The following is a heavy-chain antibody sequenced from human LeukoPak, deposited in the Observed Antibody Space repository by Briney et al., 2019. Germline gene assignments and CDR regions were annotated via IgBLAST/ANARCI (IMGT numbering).Heavy chain of an antibody. J-gene: IGHJ2*01. D-gene: IGHD3-22*01. CDR2: IHPSGGST. V-gene: IGHV1-46*01. Sequence: ASVKVSCKASGYTFTYFYMHWLRQAPGQGLEWMGVIHPSGGSTSYAQKLQGRVTMTTDTSTSTVYMELSSLRSEDTALYYCARITMTTSGWYFDLWGRGTLVTVSS. CDR1: GYTFTYFY. CDR3: ARITMTTSGWYFDL.